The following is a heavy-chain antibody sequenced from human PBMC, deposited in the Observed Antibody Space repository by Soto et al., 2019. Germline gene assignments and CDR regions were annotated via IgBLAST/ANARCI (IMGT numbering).Heavy chain of an antibody. V-gene: IGHV3-23*01. CDR2: ISGSSGST. CDR3: AKGGVQVFDY. J-gene: IGHJ4*02. Sequence: EVQLLESGGGLVQPGGSLSLSCAASGFTFSSYAMSWVRQAPGKGLEWVSTISGSSGSTYYADSVKGRFTISRDNSKNTLYLQMNSLRAEDTAVYYCAKGGVQVFDYWGQGTLVTVSS. CDR1: GFTFSSYA. D-gene: IGHD2-8*02.